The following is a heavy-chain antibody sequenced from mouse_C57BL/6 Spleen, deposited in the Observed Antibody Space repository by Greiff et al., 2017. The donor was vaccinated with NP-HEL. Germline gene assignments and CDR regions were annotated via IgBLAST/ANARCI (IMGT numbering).Heavy chain of an antibody. D-gene: IGHD2-2*01. V-gene: IGHV1-53*01. J-gene: IGHJ3*01. CDR3: ARGGLRAWFAY. Sequence: QVQLQQPGTELVKPGASVKLSCKASGYTFTSYWLHWVKQRPGQGLEWIGNINPSNGGTNYNEKFQSKATLTVDKSSSTAYRQLSSLTSEDSAVYYCARGGLRAWFAYWGQGALVTVAA. CDR2: INPSNGGT. CDR1: GYTFTSYW.